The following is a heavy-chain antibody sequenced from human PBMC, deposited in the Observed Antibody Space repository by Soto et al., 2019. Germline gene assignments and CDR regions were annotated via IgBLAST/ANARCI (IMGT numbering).Heavy chain of an antibody. J-gene: IGHJ6*04. V-gene: IGHV1-3*01. CDR1: GYTFTSYS. CDR3: ASSSVAEAGTPRAMAV. Sequence: SVKVSCKASGYTFTSYSVHWVRQAPGQSLEWLGWVNAATGVTEYSQTFKGRVSITRDTYASTVYMELSSLKSEDTALYFCASSSVAEAGTPRAMAVLRGGTTVTVSS. CDR2: VNAATGVT. D-gene: IGHD6-13*01.